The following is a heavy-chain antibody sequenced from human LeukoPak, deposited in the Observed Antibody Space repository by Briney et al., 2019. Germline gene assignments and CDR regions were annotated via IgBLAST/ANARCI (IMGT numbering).Heavy chain of an antibody. CDR3: AKGHLEAYYYQVGFDY. Sequence: GGSLRLPCAASGFTFSSYGMHWVRQAPGKGLEWVAFIRYDGSNKYYADSVKGRFTISRDNSKNTLYLQMNSLRAEDTAVYYCAKGHLEAYYYQVGFDYWGQGTLVTVSS. V-gene: IGHV3-30*02. CDR1: GFTFSSYG. J-gene: IGHJ4*02. CDR2: IRYDGSNK. D-gene: IGHD3-10*01.